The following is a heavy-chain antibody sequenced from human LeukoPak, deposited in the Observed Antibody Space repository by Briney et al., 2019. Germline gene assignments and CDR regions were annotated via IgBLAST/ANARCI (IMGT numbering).Heavy chain of an antibody. J-gene: IGHJ4*02. V-gene: IGHV2-70*11. CDR3: ARIRRVYGSGSPLDY. CDR2: IDWDDDK. D-gene: IGHD3-10*01. CDR1: GFSLSTSGMC. Sequence: SGPALVKPTQTLTLTRTFSGFSLSTSGMCVSWIRQPPGNALEWLARIDWDDDKYYSTSLKTRLTISKDTSKNQVVLTMTNMDPVDTATYYCARIRRVYGSGSPLDYWGQGTLVTVSS.